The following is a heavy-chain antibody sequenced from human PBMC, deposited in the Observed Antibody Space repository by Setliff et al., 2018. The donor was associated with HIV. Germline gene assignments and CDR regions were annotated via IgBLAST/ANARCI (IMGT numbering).Heavy chain of an antibody. Sequence: PGGSLRLSCAASGFTFSSYWMSWVRQAPGKGLEWVANIKYDGSEKYYVGSVKGRFTISRDNAKNSLYLQLNSLRAEDTAVYYCARDAAAPAAIEGAFDYWGQGILVTVSS. J-gene: IGHJ4*02. CDR2: IKYDGSEK. CDR1: GFTFSSYW. V-gene: IGHV3-7*01. D-gene: IGHD2-2*02. CDR3: ARDAAAPAAIEGAFDY.